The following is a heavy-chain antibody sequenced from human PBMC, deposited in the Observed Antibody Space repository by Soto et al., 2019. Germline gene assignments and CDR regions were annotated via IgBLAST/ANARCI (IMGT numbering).Heavy chain of an antibody. J-gene: IGHJ4*02. CDR1: GFTFSSYS. CDR3: ARSIALSGLDY. D-gene: IGHD6-19*01. Sequence: QVQLVESGGGVVQPGKSLRLSGAASGFTFSSYSRNWVRQAPGRGLEWVAVISYDETKRYYGDSVKGRFSISRDTAKNTLYLQMNSLRAEDTAVYFCARSIALSGLDYWGQGTRVTVPS. CDR2: ISYDETKR. V-gene: IGHV3-30-3*01.